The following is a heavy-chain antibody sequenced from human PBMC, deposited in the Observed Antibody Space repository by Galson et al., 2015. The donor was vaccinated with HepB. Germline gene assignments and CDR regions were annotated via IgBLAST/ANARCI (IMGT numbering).Heavy chain of an antibody. CDR3: ARDPYYMRCLGMDV. CDR1: GFTFSSYW. J-gene: IGHJ6*02. CDR2: IKQDGSEK. Sequence: SLRLSCAVSGFTFSSYWMSWVRQAPGKGLEWVANIKQDGSEKYYVDSVRGRFTISRDNGKNSVYLQMNSLRAEDTAVYYCARDPYYMRCLGMDVWGQGTTVTVSS. V-gene: IGHV3-7*01. D-gene: IGHD3-10*01.